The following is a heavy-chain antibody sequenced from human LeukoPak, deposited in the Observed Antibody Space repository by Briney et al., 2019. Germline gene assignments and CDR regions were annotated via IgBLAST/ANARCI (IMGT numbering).Heavy chain of an antibody. V-gene: IGHV3-23*01. CDR2: ISDCGDST. J-gene: IGHJ4*02. CDR1: GFTFSNYG. Sequence: PGGSLRLSCAASGFTFSNYGMSWVRQAPGKGLEWVSSISDCGDSTYYADSVKGRFTISRDNSKNTLYLQMNSLRAEDTAVYYCAKDKITMIVVENYYFDYWGQGTLVTVSS. D-gene: IGHD3-22*01. CDR3: AKDKITMIVVENYYFDY.